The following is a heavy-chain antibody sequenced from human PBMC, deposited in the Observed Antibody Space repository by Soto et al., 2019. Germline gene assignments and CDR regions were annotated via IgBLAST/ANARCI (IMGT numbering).Heavy chain of an antibody. J-gene: IGHJ4*02. CDR2: INHIGTT. Sequence: SXTLSLACIVSDGCISGYFWSWIRQPPVKGLQWIGKINHIGTTNYNPSLKSRVTISADTSKNQFSLKLSSVTAADTAVYYCARFDSSGWYFDYWGQGNLVTVPQ. D-gene: IGHD6-19*01. CDR3: ARFDSSGWYFDY. CDR1: DGCISGYF. V-gene: IGHV4-34*01.